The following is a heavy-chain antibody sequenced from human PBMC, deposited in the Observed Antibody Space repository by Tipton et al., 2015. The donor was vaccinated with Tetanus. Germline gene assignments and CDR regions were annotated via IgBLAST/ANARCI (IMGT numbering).Heavy chain of an antibody. CDR1: GYSFTSYW. V-gene: IGHV5-51*01. J-gene: IGHJ6*02. CDR3: ARRTIKTMVRGVIHGRDV. CDR2: IYPGDSDT. D-gene: IGHD3-10*01. Sequence: VQLVQSGAEVKKPGDSLKLSCERSGYSFTSYWIGWVRQMPRKCLEWMGIIYPGDSDTRYSPSFKGQVTSSADKSISTAYLQRSSRKASDTAMYDCARRTIKTMVRGVIHGRDVGGQGTTVTVSS.